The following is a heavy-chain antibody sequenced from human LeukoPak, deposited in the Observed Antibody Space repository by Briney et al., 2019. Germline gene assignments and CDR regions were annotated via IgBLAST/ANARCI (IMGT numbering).Heavy chain of an antibody. J-gene: IGHJ6*04. V-gene: IGHV4-59*01. CDR2: IYYSGST. CDR1: GGSISSYY. D-gene: IGHD3-3*01. Sequence: PSETLSLTCTVSGGSISSYYWSWIRQPPGKGLEWIGYIYYSGSTNYNPSLKSRVTISVDTSKNQFSLKLSSVTAADTAVYYCARLTYDDFWSGFHVWGKGTTVTVSS. CDR3: ARLTYDDFWSGFHV.